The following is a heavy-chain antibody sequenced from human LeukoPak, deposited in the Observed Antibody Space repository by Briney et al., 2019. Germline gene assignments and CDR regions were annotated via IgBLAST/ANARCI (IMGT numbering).Heavy chain of an antibody. CDR1: GFTFSSYG. D-gene: IGHD2-2*01. V-gene: IGHV3-30*18. J-gene: IGHJ6*02. CDR2: ISYDGSNK. CDR3: AKTRGSYYYYSMDV. Sequence: PGGSLRLSCAASGFTFSSYGMHWVRQAPGKGLEWVAVISYDGSNKYYADSVKGRFTISRDNSKNTLYLQMNSLRAEDTAVYYCAKTRGSYYYYSMDVWGQGTTVTVSS.